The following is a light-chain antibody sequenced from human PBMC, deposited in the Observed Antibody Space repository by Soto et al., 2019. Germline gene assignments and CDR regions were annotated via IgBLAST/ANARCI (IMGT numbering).Light chain of an antibody. CDR3: SSYAGSSNV. CDR2: DVS. V-gene: IGLV2-14*01. J-gene: IGLJ1*01. Sequence: QSALTQPASVSGSPGQSITISCTGTSSDVGAYNYVSWYQQHPGKAPKLMIHDVSNRPAGVSNRFSGSKSGNTASLTISGLQAEDEADYYCSSYAGSSNVFGTGTKVTVL. CDR1: SSDVGAYNY.